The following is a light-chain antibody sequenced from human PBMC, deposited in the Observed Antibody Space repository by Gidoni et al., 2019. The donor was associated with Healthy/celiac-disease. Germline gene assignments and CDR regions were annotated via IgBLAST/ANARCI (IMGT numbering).Light chain of an antibody. V-gene: IGKV1-5*03. CDR2: KAS. Sequence: DIQMTQSPSTLSASVGDRVTITCRASKSISSWLAWYQQKPGKAPKLLIYKASSLESGVPSRFSGSGSGTEFTLTISSLQPDDFATYYCQQYYSYSGTFGQGTKVEIK. CDR3: QQYYSYSGT. J-gene: IGKJ1*01. CDR1: KSISSW.